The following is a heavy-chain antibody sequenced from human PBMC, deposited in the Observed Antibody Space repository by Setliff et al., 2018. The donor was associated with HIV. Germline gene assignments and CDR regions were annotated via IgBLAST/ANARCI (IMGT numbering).Heavy chain of an antibody. J-gene: IGHJ6*03. D-gene: IGHD1-26*01. CDR3: ARGGHYSGSYLPRDYYMDV. CDR1: GYTFTNFY. Sequence: ASVKVSCKASGYTFTNFYIHWVRQAPGQGLEWLGMINPSDGSTTYAQKFQGRVTMTSDTSTSTVYMDLSSLRSEDTAVYYCARGGHYSGSYLPRDYYMDVWGKGTTVTVSS. CDR2: INPSDGST. V-gene: IGHV1-46*01.